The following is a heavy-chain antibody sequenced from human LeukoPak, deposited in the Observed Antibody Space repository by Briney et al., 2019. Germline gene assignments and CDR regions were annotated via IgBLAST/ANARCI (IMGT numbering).Heavy chain of an antibody. CDR2: ISYDGSNK. CDR3: AKERMVGATTPGN. D-gene: IGHD1-26*01. Sequence: PGRSLRLSCAASGFTFSSYAMHWVRQAPGKGLEWVAVISYDGSNKYYADSVKGRFTISRDNSKNTLYLQMNSLRTEETAVYYCAKERMVGATTPGNWGQGTLVTVSS. J-gene: IGHJ4*02. V-gene: IGHV3-30*04. CDR1: GFTFSSYA.